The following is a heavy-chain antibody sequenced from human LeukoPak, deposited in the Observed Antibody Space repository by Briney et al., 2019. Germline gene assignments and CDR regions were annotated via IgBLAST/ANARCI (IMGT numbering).Heavy chain of an antibody. CDR3: AKGAYDYIEMGYFDD. CDR2: IIGSSGDT. V-gene: IGHV3-23*01. Sequence: GGSLRLSCAASGFRLSNFAMSWVRQAPGKGLEWVSLIIGSSGDTLYADSVKGRFTISRDISKNRLYLQMNSLGAEDTALYYCAKGAYDYIEMGYFDDWGQGTLVTVSS. J-gene: IGHJ4*02. CDR1: GFRLSNFA. D-gene: IGHD5-12*01.